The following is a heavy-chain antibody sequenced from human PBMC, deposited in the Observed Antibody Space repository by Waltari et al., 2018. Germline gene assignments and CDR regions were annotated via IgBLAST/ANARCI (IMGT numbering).Heavy chain of an antibody. CDR2: SRDKANSYTT. CDR3: ASYDFDSRGYTYGMDV. D-gene: IGHD3-22*01. V-gene: IGHV3-72*01. CDR1: RFSLSDHY. Sequence: EVQLVESGGGLVQPGGSRRLSCAASRFSLSDHYIDWVRQAPGKGLEWVGRSRDKANSYTTEFAASVKGRFTISRDDSKKSLYLQMDSLKTEDTAVYYCASYDFDSRGYTYGMDVWGQGTTVTVSS. J-gene: IGHJ6*02.